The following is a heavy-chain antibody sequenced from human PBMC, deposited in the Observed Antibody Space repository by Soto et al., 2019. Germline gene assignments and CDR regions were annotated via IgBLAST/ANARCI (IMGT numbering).Heavy chain of an antibody. Sequence: QVHLQESGPGLVKPSETLSLTCSVSGASVNSYSWSWIRQSAGKGLEWIGRIYTSASTNYSPSFKGRVTLSVDTSENQVFLKLTSVAAADTAIYYCAKDREDGYNFYYGMDVWGQGATVTVSS. D-gene: IGHD5-12*01. CDR1: GASVNSYS. J-gene: IGHJ6*02. CDR2: IYTSAST. V-gene: IGHV4-4*07. CDR3: AKDREDGYNFYYGMDV.